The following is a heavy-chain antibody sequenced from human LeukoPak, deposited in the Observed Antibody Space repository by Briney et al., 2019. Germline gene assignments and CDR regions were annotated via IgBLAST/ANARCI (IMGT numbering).Heavy chain of an antibody. J-gene: IGHJ4*02. CDR2: ITGSGDDT. CDR3: VKGSKTSRPYYFDF. CDR1: GFTFSSYA. Sequence: GGSLRLSCAASGFTFSSYAMSWVRQTPEKGLEWVSAITGSGDDTFHADSVKGRFTISRDNSRNTLYLQMSSLRAEDTAVYNCVKGSKTSRPYYFDFWGQGALVTVSS. V-gene: IGHV3-23*01.